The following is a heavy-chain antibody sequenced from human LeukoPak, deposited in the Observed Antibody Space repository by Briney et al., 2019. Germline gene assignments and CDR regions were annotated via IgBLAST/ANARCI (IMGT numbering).Heavy chain of an antibody. CDR1: GFTFSSYW. Sequence: GGSLRLSCAVSGFTFSSYWMSWVRQAPGKGLEWVANIKQDGSEKYYVDSVKGRFTISRDNSKNTLYLQMNSLRAEDTAVYYCAKDEGYSYGPYWGQGTLVTVSS. D-gene: IGHD5-18*01. J-gene: IGHJ4*02. CDR2: IKQDGSEK. CDR3: AKDEGYSYGPY. V-gene: IGHV3-7*01.